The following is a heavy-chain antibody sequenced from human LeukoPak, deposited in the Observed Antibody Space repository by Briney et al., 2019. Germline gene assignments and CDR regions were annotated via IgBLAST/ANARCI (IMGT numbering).Heavy chain of an antibody. Sequence: PSETLSLTCTVSGGSITSYFWSWIRQPPGKGLEWIGFIYYRGSTNYNPSLKSRVTISVDTSKNQFSLKLSSVTAADTAVYYCARHSPNLAVAGTFFDSGGQGALVTVFS. CDR2: IYYRGST. J-gene: IGHJ4*02. CDR1: GGSITSYF. D-gene: IGHD6-19*01. V-gene: IGHV4-59*08. CDR3: ARHSPNLAVAGTFFDS.